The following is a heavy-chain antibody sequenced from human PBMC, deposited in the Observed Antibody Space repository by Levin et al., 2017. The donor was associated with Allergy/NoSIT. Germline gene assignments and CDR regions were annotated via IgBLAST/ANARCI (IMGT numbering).Heavy chain of an antibody. V-gene: IGHV1-69*13. J-gene: IGHJ4*02. CDR2: IIPIFGTA. D-gene: IGHD6-13*01. Sequence: SVKVSCKASGGTFSSYAISWVRQAPGQGLEWMGGIIPIFGTANYAQKFQGRVTITADESTSTAYMELSSLRSEDTAVYYCARAPHFIAAAGYYFDYWGQGTLVTVSS. CDR1: GGTFSSYA. CDR3: ARAPHFIAAAGYYFDY.